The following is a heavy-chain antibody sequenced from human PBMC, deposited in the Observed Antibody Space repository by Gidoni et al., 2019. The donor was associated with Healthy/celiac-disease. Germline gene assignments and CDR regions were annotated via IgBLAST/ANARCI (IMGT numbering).Heavy chain of an antibody. V-gene: IGHV1-2*02. CDR1: GYTVTGYY. D-gene: IGHD3-22*01. CDR2: INPNSGGT. J-gene: IGHJ5*02. CDR3: AVPHYYDSSGYYGNWFDP. Sequence: QVQLVQSGAEVKKPGASVKVSCKASGYTVTGYYMHWVRQAPGQGLEWMGWINPNSGGTNYAQKFPGRVTMTRDTSISTAYMELSRLRSDDTAVYYCAVPHYYDSSGYYGNWFDPWGQGTLVTVSS.